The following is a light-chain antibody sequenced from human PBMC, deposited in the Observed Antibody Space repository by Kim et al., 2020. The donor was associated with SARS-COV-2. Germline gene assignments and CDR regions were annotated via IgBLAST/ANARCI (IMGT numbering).Light chain of an antibody. V-gene: IGKV1-39*01. CDR3: QQSHTAPLLT. J-gene: IGKJ4*01. Sequence: DIQMTQSPSSLAASVGDRVTIACRASQSINAYLNWYQQKPGKAPILLIYAASTLQSGVPSRFIGSGSGTDFTLTISSLQPEDFATYYCQQSHTAPLLTFGGGTKVDIK. CDR1: QSINAY. CDR2: AAS.